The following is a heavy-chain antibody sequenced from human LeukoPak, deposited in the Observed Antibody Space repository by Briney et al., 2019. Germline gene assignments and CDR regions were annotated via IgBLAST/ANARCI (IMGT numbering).Heavy chain of an antibody. D-gene: IGHD1-26*01. CDR2: ISGSGVTT. Sequence: GGSLRLSCAASGFTFSSYAMGWVRQAPGKGLEWVSAISGSGVTTHYAGSVKGRFSISRDNSKNTLYLQMDSLRAEDTALYYCAKRVVVGATSPYSDFQDWGQGTLVTVSS. CDR3: AKRVVVGATSPYSDFQD. V-gene: IGHV3-23*01. CDR1: GFTFSSYA. J-gene: IGHJ1*01.